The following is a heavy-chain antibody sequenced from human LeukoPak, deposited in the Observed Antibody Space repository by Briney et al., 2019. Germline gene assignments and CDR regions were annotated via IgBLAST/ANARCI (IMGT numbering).Heavy chain of an antibody. J-gene: IGHJ4*02. CDR1: GFTFSSHS. CDR3: AKDGGLWVSAHWGDS. D-gene: IGHD7-27*01. V-gene: IGHV3-48*01. CDR2: ISSSSTII. Sequence: GGSLRLSCAASGFTFSSHSMNWVRQAPGKGLEWISYISSSSTIIHYADSVKGRFTISRDDAKNSLFLQMNSLRAEGTAVYYCAKDGGLWVSAHWGDSWGRGTLVTVSS.